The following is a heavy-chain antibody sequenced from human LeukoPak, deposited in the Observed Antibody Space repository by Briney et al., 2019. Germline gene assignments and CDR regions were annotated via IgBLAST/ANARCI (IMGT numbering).Heavy chain of an antibody. CDR1: GYSFPGYH. J-gene: IGHJ5*02. CDR3: ARGYYDFWSDLSNWFDP. V-gene: IGHV1-2*02. CDR2: INPNSGET. D-gene: IGHD3-3*01. Sequence: ASVKVSCKASGYSFPGYHMHWVRQAPGQGLEWMGWINPNSGETNYAQKLQGRVTMTRDTSIRTAYMELSRLRSDDTAVYYCARGYYDFWSDLSNWFDPWGQGTLVTVSS.